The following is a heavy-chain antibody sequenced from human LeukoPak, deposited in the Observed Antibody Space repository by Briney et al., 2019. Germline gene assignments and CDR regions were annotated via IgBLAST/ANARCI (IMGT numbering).Heavy chain of an antibody. Sequence: PSETLSLTCTVSGASINNYYWSWIRQSPGKGLEWIGYMLYSGSTNQNPSLRSRVTISVDTSKNQVSLKLSSVTAADTAVYYCARSDIWGSYRFLDYWGQGALVTVSS. CDR2: MLYSGST. V-gene: IGHV4-59*08. CDR1: GASINNYY. CDR3: ARSDIWGSYRFLDY. D-gene: IGHD3-16*02. J-gene: IGHJ4*02.